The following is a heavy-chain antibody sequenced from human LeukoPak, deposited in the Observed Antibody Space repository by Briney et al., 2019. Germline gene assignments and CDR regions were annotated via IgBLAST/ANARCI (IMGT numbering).Heavy chain of an antibody. Sequence: ASVKASCKVSGYTLTELSMHWVRQAPGKGLEWMGGFDPEDGETIYAQKFQGRVTMTEDTSTDTAYMELSSLRSEDTAVYYCATGVNPLLWFGNWGQGTLVTVSS. CDR1: GYTLTELS. D-gene: IGHD3-10*01. CDR2: FDPEDGET. V-gene: IGHV1-24*01. J-gene: IGHJ4*02. CDR3: ATGVNPLLWFGN.